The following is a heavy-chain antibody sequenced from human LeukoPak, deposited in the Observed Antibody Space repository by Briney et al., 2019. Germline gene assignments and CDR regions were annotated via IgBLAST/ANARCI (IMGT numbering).Heavy chain of an antibody. CDR1: GVSFSGYY. CDR3: TRTSPGIPLDF. CDR2: ISHSGRS. J-gene: IGHJ4*02. D-gene: IGHD1-26*01. Sequence: SETLSLTCAVSGVSFSGYYWSWIRQPPGKGPEWIGEISHSGRSSYNPSLKSRVTISLDTTKNQFSLKLSFVTAADTAVYYCTRTSPGIPLDFWGQGTLVSVSS. V-gene: IGHV4-34*01.